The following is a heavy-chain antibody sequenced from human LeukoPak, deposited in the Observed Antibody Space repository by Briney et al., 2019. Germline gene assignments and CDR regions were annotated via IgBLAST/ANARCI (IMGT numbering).Heavy chain of an antibody. J-gene: IGHJ4*02. D-gene: IGHD3-9*01. CDR3: TGFPDYDILTGLFDY. CDR2: ISSSGSTI. V-gene: IGHV3-48*03. CDR1: GFTFSNYE. Sequence: GGSLRLSCAASGFTFSNYEMNWVRQAPGKGLEWVSYISSSGSTIYYADSVKGRLTISRDNAKNSLYLQMNSLRAEDTAVYYCTGFPDYDILTGLFDYWGQGTLVTVSS.